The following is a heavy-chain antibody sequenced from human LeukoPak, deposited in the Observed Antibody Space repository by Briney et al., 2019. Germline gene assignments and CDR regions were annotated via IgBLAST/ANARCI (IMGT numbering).Heavy chain of an antibody. J-gene: IGHJ4*01. CDR3: TKDTYFYGSATYSSDF. D-gene: IGHD3-10*01. Sequence: GGSLRLSCAASGFTFSSYGMHWVRQAPGKGLEWVAFIRYDGSNKYYADSVKGRFTISRDNSNNAVFLQMTGLTVEDTAVYFCTKDTYFYGSATYSSDFWGPGTLVTVS. CDR1: GFTFSSYG. CDR2: IRYDGSNK. V-gene: IGHV3-30*02.